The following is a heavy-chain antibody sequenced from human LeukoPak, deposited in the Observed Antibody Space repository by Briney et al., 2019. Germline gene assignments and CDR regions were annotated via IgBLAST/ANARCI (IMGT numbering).Heavy chain of an antibody. V-gene: IGHV1-18*01. CDR1: GYSFSTFG. CDR2: LSAHIGDT. D-gene: IGHD2-2*01. CDR3: ARGGGIIVVTDEAYDY. Sequence: ASVKVSCKASGYSFSTFGITWVRQAPGQGLEWMAWLSAHIGDTNYSQKFQGRVTVTSDTSTSTAYMELRSLRSDDTAVYYCARGGGIIVVTDEAYDYWGQGTLVTVSS. J-gene: IGHJ4*02.